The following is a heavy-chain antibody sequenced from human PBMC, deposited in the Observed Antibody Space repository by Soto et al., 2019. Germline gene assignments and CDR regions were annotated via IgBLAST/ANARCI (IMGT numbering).Heavy chain of an antibody. CDR2: IDWDDDK. J-gene: IGHJ3*01. V-gene: IGHV2-70*01. CDR1: LFSLITSGMC. Sequence: EXCPTLLNPTQTLPLTCTFSLFSLITSGMCVSWIRQPPGKALEWLALIDWDDDKYYTTSLKTRLTISKDTSKNQVVLTMTNMDPVDTATYHCARISKDYGDPHAFDVWGQGTMVTVSS. D-gene: IGHD4-17*01. CDR3: ARISKDYGDPHAFDV.